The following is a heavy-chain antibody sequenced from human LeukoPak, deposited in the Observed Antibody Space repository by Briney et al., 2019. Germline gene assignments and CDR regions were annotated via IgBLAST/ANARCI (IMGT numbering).Heavy chain of an antibody. CDR2: ISTYNGNT. Sequence: ASVKVSCKASGYTFTNYDINWVRQAPGQGLEWMGWISTYNGNTNYAQKLQGRVTMTTDTSTSTVYMELRGLRSDDTAVYYCAKIAYGANFFDYWGRGTLVTVSS. CDR3: AKIAYGANFFDY. D-gene: IGHD4/OR15-4a*01. V-gene: IGHV1-18*01. CDR1: GYTFTNYD. J-gene: IGHJ4*02.